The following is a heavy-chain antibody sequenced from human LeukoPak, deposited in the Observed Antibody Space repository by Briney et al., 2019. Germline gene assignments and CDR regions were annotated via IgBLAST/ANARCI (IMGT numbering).Heavy chain of an antibody. V-gene: IGHV3-74*01. CDR2: IDSDESST. Sequence: PGGSLRLSCAVSGFTFSNYWMHWIRQAPGKGLVWVSRIDSDESSTTYADSVKGRFTTSRDNAKNTVFLQMNSLRDEDTAVYYCARDTGLVRGVYDAFDIWGQGTMVTVSS. J-gene: IGHJ3*02. CDR1: GFTFSNYW. CDR3: ARDTGLVRGVYDAFDI. D-gene: IGHD3-10*01.